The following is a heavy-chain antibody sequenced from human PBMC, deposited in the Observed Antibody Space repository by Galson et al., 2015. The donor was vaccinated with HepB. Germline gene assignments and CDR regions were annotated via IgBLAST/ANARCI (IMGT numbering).Heavy chain of an antibody. V-gene: IGHV1-2*04. J-gene: IGHJ5*02. D-gene: IGHD6-19*01. Sequence: SVKVSGKASGYTFTGYYMHWGRQAPGQGLEWMGWNNPNRGGTNYAQKFQGWVTMTRDTSISTAYMELSRLRADDTAVYYCARGGGEPGIAVADGWFDPWGQGTLVTVSS. CDR2: NNPNRGGT. CDR3: ARGGGEPGIAVADGWFDP. CDR1: GYTFTGYY.